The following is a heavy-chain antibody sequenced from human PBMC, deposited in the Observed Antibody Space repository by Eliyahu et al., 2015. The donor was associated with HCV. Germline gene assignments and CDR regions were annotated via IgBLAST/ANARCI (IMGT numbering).Heavy chain of an antibody. D-gene: IGHD3-10*01. CDR2: ISSSGASI. V-gene: IGHV3-21*01. CDR3: ARGYGSGTYSRFDF. CDR1: GFPFGGYG. J-gene: IGHJ4*02. Sequence: EVQLVESGGGLVKPGGSLXLSXAASGFPFGGYGLXWVRQGPGKGLEGVSSISSSGASISYADSVRGRFTVSRDNTWNSLSLQLNSLRADDTAVYYCARGYGSGTYSRFDFWGQGTLVTVSS.